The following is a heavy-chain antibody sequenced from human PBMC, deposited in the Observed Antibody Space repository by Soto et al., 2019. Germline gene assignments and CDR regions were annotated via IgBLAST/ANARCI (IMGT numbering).Heavy chain of an antibody. Sequence: EVQLLESGGGLVQPGGSLRLSCAASGFTFSSYAMSWVRQAPGKGLEWVAAISGSGGSTYYADSGKGRFTISRDNSKNTLYLQMNSLSAEDTAVYYCAKHPWFGEFDYWGQGTLVTVSS. CDR3: AKHPWFGEFDY. CDR1: GFTFSSYA. CDR2: ISGSGGST. V-gene: IGHV3-23*01. D-gene: IGHD3-10*01. J-gene: IGHJ4*02.